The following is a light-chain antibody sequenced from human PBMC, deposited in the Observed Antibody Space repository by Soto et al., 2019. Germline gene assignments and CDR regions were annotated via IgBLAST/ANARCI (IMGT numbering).Light chain of an antibody. Sequence: QSALTQPASLFGSPGQSITISCTGTSSDIGGYNYVSWYQKHPGEAPKLVIYGVSNRPSGVSSRFSGSKFDNTASLTISGLQADDEADYYCSSYTITSAPVFGTGTKVTVL. CDR3: SSYTITSAPV. V-gene: IGLV2-14*03. CDR1: SSDIGGYNY. J-gene: IGLJ1*01. CDR2: GVS.